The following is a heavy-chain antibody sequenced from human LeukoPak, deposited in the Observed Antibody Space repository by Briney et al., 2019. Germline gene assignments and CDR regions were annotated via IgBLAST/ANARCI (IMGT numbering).Heavy chain of an antibody. Sequence: SETLSLTCTVSGYSISSGCYWGWVRQPPGKGLEWIGSIFHTGSIYYNLSLKSRVTLSVDTSKNQFSLNLSSVTAADTAVYYCVREVPGGYNTFDYWGQGTLVTVSS. CDR3: VREVPGGYNTFDY. J-gene: IGHJ4*02. CDR1: GYSISSGCY. D-gene: IGHD5-24*01. CDR2: IFHTGSI. V-gene: IGHV4-38-2*02.